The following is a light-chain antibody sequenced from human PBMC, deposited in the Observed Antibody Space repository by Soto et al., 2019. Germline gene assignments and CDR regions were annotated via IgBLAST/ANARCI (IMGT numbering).Light chain of an antibody. V-gene: IGKV1-39*01. Sequence: DIQMNQSPSSLSASVGDRVTITCRASQSISSYLNWYQQKPGKAPKLLIYAASSLQSGVPSRFSGIGSGTDFALTISSLQPEDFATYYCQQSYSTPQITFGQGTRLEIK. CDR1: QSISSY. CDR3: QQSYSTPQIT. J-gene: IGKJ5*01. CDR2: AAS.